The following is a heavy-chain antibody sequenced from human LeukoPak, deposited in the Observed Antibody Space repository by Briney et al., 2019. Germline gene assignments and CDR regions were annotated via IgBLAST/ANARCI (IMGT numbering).Heavy chain of an antibody. CDR1: GFTFSSSW. CDR3: AGGSGSYPEY. V-gene: IGHV3-74*01. J-gene: IGHJ4*02. CDR2: IKSDGSIT. Sequence: PGGSLRLSCAASGFTFSSSWMHWGRQAPGKGLVWVSRIKSDGSITNYADSVKGRFTISRDNAKNTLYLQMNSLRAEDTAVYYCAGGSGSYPEYWGQGTLVTLSS. D-gene: IGHD3-10*01.